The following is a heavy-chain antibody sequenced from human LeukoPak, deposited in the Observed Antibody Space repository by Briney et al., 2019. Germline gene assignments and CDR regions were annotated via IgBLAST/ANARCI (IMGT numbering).Heavy chain of an antibody. CDR3: VRHYYDSGTAKGYLQH. D-gene: IGHD3-10*01. J-gene: IGHJ1*01. CDR1: GGSLSSYY. V-gene: IGHV4-59*01. CDR2: IYYTGST. Sequence: SETLSLTCAVSGGSLSSYYWSGIRQPPGTAPEGIGYIYYTGSTNYNPSLKSRVTISLDSSTNQFSLNLNSLTTADTAVYYCVRHYYDSGTAKGYLQHWGQGTLVTVSS.